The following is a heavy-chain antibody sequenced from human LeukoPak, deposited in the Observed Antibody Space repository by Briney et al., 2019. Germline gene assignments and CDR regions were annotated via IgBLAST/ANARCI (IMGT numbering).Heavy chain of an antibody. CDR1: GFTFSSYS. J-gene: IGHJ4*02. CDR3: ARGYCTNGVCYWDYFDY. V-gene: IGHV3-21*01. CDR2: ISSSSSYI. D-gene: IGHD2-8*01. Sequence: GGSLRLSCAASGFTFSSYSMNWVRQAPGKGLEWVSSISSSSSYIYYADSVKGRFTISRDNAKNSLYLQMNSLRAEDTAVYYCARGYCTNGVCYWDYFDYWGQGTLVTVSS.